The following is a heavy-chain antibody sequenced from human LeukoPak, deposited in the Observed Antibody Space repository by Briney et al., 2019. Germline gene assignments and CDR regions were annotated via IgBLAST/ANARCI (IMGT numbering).Heavy chain of an antibody. D-gene: IGHD2-2*01. V-gene: IGHV3-30*04. Sequence: PGGSLRLSCAASGFTFSSYAMHWVRQAPGKGPEWVAVISYDGSNKYYADSVKGRFTISRDNSKNTLYLQMNSLRAEDTAVYYCAREEGIVVVPAAMDYWGQGTLVTVSS. CDR2: ISYDGSNK. J-gene: IGHJ4*02. CDR1: GFTFSSYA. CDR3: AREEGIVVVPAAMDY.